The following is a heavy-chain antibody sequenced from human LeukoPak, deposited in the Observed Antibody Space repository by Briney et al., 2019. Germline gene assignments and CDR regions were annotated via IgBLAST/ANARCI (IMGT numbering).Heavy chain of an antibody. J-gene: IGHJ3*02. Sequence: PSETLSLTCSVSGGFISGYYWTWLRQPAGKGLEWIGRVYTSGSTHYNPALKTRLTMSVDTSKNQFSLKLSSVTAADTAVYYCARLITGTTTAFDIWGQGTMVTVSS. V-gene: IGHV4-4*07. CDR3: ARLITGTTTAFDI. CDR1: GGFISGYY. CDR2: VYTSGST. D-gene: IGHD1-7*01.